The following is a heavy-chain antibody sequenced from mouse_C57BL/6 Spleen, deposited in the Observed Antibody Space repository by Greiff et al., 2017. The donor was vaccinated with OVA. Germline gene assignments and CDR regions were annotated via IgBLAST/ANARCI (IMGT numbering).Heavy chain of an antibody. V-gene: IGHV3-3*01. CDR2: TFYSGIT. CDR1: GFSINSDCY. D-gene: IGHD1-1*01. J-gene: IGHJ1*03. Sequence: EVHLVESGPSLVRPSQTLSLTCTVTGFSINSDCYWIWIRQFPGNKLEYIGYTFYSGITYYNPSLESRTYITRDTSKNQFSLKLSSVTTEDTATYYCAREPGYGSSYWYFDVWGTGTTVTVSS. CDR3: AREPGYGSSYWYFDV.